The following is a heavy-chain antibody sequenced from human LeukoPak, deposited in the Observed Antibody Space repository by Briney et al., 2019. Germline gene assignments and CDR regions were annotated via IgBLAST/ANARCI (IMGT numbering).Heavy chain of an antibody. CDR2: IYYSGST. Sequence: SETLSLTCTVSGGSISSYYWSWIRQPPGKGLEWIGYIYYSGSTNYNPSLKSRVTISVDTSKNQFSLKLSSVTAADTAVYYWARERIAAAGRGSFDYWGQGTLVTVSS. CDR1: GGSISSYY. J-gene: IGHJ4*02. V-gene: IGHV4-59*01. D-gene: IGHD6-13*01. CDR3: ARERIAAAGRGSFDY.